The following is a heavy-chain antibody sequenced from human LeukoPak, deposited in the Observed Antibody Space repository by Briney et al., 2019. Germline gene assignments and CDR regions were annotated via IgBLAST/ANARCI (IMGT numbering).Heavy chain of an antibody. CDR1: GFAFSSYW. CDR3: ARPFGSGTYYQFDL. J-gene: IGHJ4*02. V-gene: IGHV3-7*04. D-gene: IGHD3-10*01. CDR2: IKGDGSDK. Sequence: GGSLRLSCVASGFAFSSYWMSWVGQAPGKGPEWVAKIKGDGSDKYYLDSLKGRLTVSRDNTKNSLYLQVNSLRADDTAPYYCARPFGSGTYYQFDLWGQGTLVTVSS.